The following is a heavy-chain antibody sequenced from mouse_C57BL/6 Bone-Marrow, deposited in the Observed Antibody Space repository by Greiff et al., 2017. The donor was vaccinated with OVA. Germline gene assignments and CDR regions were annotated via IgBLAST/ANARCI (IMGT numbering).Heavy chain of an antibody. V-gene: IGHV1-15*01. CDR3: TRGYSNYYAMDY. CDR1: GYTFTAYE. J-gene: IGHJ4*01. CDR2: IDPETGGT. D-gene: IGHD2-5*01. Sequence: QVQLQQSGAELVRPGASVTLSCKASGYTFTAYEMHWVKQTPVHGLEWIGAIDPETGGTAYNQKFKGKAILTAAKSSSTAYLELRSLTSEDSAVYYCTRGYSNYYAMDYWGQGTSVTVSS.